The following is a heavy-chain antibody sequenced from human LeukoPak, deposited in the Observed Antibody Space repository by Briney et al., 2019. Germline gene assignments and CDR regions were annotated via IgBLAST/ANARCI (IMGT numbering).Heavy chain of an antibody. V-gene: IGHV3-30*04. J-gene: IGHJ4*02. D-gene: IGHD4-17*01. CDR3: AKDLTMTTVTTFDY. CDR1: GFTFSSYA. CDR2: ISYDGSNK. Sequence: GGSLILSCAASGFTFSSYAMHWVRQAPGKGLEWVAVISYDGSNKYYADSVKGRFTISRDNSKNTLYLQMNSLRAEDTAVYYCAKDLTMTTVTTFDYWGQGTLVTVSS.